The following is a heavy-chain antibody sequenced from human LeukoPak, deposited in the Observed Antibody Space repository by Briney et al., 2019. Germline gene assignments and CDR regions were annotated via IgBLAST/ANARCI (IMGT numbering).Heavy chain of an antibody. J-gene: IGHJ4*02. CDR1: SGSISSSTYY. D-gene: IGHD5-12*01. CDR3: ARQDIVATIDY. V-gene: IGHV4-39*01. Sequence: SETLSLTCTVASGSISSSTYYWGWIRQPPGKGLEWIGDISYNRRTNYTPSLKSRVTISVDTSKNQFSLKLRFVTASDTAVYYCARQDIVATIDYWGQGTLITLSS. CDR2: ISYNRRT.